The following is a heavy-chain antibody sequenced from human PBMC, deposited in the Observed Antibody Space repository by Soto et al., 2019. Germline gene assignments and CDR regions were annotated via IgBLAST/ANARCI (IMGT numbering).Heavy chain of an antibody. V-gene: IGHV3-66*01. CDR2: IYSGGST. J-gene: IGHJ4*02. CDR1: GFTVSSNY. CDR3: VVTDLPAYGFDY. D-gene: IGHD3-10*01. Sequence: EVQLVESGGGLVQPGGSLRLSCAASGFTVSSNYMSWVRQAPGKGLEWVSDIYSGGSTYYADSVKGRFTMSRDNSKNTLYLQMNSLRAEDQSVYYCVVTDLPAYGFDYWVQGTLVKVSS.